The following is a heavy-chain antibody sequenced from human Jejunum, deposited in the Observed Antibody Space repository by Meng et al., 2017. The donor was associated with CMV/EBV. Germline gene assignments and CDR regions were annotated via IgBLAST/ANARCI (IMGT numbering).Heavy chain of an antibody. V-gene: IGHV1-69*01. CDR1: GGTFNNYA. CDR2: IIPLLTTP. CDR3: ARGYMYSYFDH. Sequence: SCQAYGGTFNNYAVNWVRQAPGQGLEWMGEIIPLLTTPNYAQQFRGRPTIIVDESTDTAHMELTSLRSEDTAVYYCARGYMYSYFDHWGQGTLVTVSS. D-gene: IGHD1-26*01. J-gene: IGHJ4*02.